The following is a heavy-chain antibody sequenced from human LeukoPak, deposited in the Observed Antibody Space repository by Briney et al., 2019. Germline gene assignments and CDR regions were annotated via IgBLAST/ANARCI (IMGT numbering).Heavy chain of an antibody. D-gene: IGHD6-6*01. CDR2: FDPEDGET. V-gene: IGHV1-24*01. CDR1: GYTLTELS. CDR3: ATDLKYSSSSRLH. J-gene: IGHJ4*02. Sequence: ASVTVSCKVSGYTLTELSMHWVRQAPGKGLEWMGGFDPEDGETIYTQKFQGRVTMTEDTSTDTAYMELSSLRSEDTAVYYCATDLKYSSSSRLHWGQGTLVTVSS.